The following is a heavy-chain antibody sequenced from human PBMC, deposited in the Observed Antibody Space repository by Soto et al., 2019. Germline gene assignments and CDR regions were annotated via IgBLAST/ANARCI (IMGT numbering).Heavy chain of an antibody. CDR3: ETDSSSWRYNWFDP. Sequence: ASVKVSCKVSGYTLTELSMHWVRQAPGKGLEWMGGFDPEDGETIYAQKFQGRVTMNEDTSTDTAYMELSSLRSEDTAVYYCETDSSSWRYNWFDPWGQGTLVTVSS. V-gene: IGHV1-24*01. CDR1: GYTLTELS. D-gene: IGHD6-13*01. CDR2: FDPEDGET. J-gene: IGHJ5*02.